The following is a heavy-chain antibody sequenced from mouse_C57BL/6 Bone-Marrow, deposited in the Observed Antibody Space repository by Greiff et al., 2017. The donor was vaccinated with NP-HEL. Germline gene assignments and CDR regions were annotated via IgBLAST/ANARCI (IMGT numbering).Heavy chain of an antibody. V-gene: IGHV1-59*01. J-gene: IGHJ2*01. CDR1: GYTFTSYW. Sequence: VQLQQPGAELVRPGTSVKLSCKASGYTFTSYWMHWVKQRPGQGLEWIGVIDPSDSYTNYNQKLKGKATLTVDTSSSTAYMQLSSRTSEDSAVYYCARKGNYDFDYWGQGTTLTVSS. D-gene: IGHD2-1*01. CDR2: IDPSDSYT. CDR3: ARKGNYDFDY.